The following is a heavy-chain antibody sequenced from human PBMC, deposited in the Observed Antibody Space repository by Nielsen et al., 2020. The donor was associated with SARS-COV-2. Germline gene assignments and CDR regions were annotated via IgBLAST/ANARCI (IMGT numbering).Heavy chain of an antibody. Sequence: GGSLRLSCAASGFTFDEYAIHWVRQAPGKGLEWVSGITWNSGSIGYADSVEGRFTISRDNAKNSLYLQMNSLRAEDTALYYCAKAHCSSTSCQNWFDPWGQGTLVTVSS. D-gene: IGHD2-2*01. CDR3: AKAHCSSTSCQNWFDP. CDR2: ITWNSGSI. J-gene: IGHJ5*02. V-gene: IGHV3-9*01. CDR1: GFTFDEYA.